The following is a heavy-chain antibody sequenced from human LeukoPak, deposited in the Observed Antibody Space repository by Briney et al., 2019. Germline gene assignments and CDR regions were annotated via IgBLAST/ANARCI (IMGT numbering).Heavy chain of an antibody. CDR3: ARGSEWPDFDY. V-gene: IGHV1-2*02. D-gene: IGHD3-3*01. CDR2: INPNSGST. Sequence: ASVKVSCKASGYTFTGYYMHWARQAPGQGLEWMGWINPNSGSTNYAQKFQGRVTMTRDTSISTAYMELSRLRSDDTAVYYCARGSEWPDFDYWGQGTLVTVSS. CDR1: GYTFTGYY. J-gene: IGHJ4*02.